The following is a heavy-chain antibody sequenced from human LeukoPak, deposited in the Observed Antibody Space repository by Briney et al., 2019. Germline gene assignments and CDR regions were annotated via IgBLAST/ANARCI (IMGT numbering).Heavy chain of an antibody. Sequence: PSETLSLTCTVSGGSISSYCWNWIRQPPGKGLEWIGYSCTSGSTNYNPSLMSRVTISVDTSKNQFSLKLISVTAADTAVYYCARHQHQLVTGYDYGGQGPVITVS. D-gene: IGHD6-13*01. J-gene: IGHJ4*02. CDR2: SCTSGST. CDR3: ARHQHQLVTGYDY. V-gene: IGHV4-4*09. CDR1: GGSISSYC.